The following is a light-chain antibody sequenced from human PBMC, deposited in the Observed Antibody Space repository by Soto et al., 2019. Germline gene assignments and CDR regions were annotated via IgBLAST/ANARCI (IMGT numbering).Light chain of an antibody. CDR3: TSYTSSSTVV. V-gene: IGLV2-14*01. Sequence: QSVLTQPASVSGSPGQSITISCTGTSSDIGSYNHVSWYQQHPGQGPKLFIYDVNNRPSGISNRFSGSKSGNTASLTISGLQAEDEAYYYCTSYTSSSTVVFGGGTKLTVL. CDR2: DVN. J-gene: IGLJ2*01. CDR1: SSDIGSYNH.